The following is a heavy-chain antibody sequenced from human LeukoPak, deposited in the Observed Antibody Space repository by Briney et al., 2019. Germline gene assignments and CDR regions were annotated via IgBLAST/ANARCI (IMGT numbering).Heavy chain of an antibody. D-gene: IGHD2-21*01. J-gene: IGHJ4*02. V-gene: IGHV3-30*18. CDR1: GFTFSSCG. CDR3: AKAPVTSCRGAYCYPFDS. CDR2: ISYDGSNK. Sequence: PGGSLRLSCAASGFTFSSCGMHWVRQAPGKGLEWVAVISYDGSNKYYADSVRGRFTISRDNSKNTLYLQMNSLRAEDAAVYFCAKAPVTSCRGAYCYPFDSWGQGTLVTVSS.